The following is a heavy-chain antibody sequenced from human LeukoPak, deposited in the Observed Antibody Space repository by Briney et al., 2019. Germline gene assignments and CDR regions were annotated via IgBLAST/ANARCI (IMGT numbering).Heavy chain of an antibody. D-gene: IGHD3-22*01. Sequence: SVTLSLTCTVSGGSISSSSYYWGWIRQPPGKGLEWIGSIYYSGSTYYNPSLKSRVTISVDTSKNQFSLKLSSVTAADTAVYYCARRPGNYYDSSGHGYWGQGTLVTVSS. CDR3: ARRPGNYYDSSGHGY. V-gene: IGHV4-39*01. CDR1: GGSISSSSYY. J-gene: IGHJ4*02. CDR2: IYYSGST.